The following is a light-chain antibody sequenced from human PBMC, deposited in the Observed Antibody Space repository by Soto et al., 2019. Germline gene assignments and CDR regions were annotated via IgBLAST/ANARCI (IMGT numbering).Light chain of an antibody. J-gene: IGKJ2*01. Sequence: EVVLTQSPVTLSLSPGERATLSCRASQSVSSNYLAWYQQKPGQAPRLLIYGASSRATGIPDRFSGSGSGTDFTLTISRLEPEDFAGYYCQQYDTSIWAYTFGQATKLEIK. CDR1: QSVSSNY. CDR3: QQYDTSIWAYT. V-gene: IGKV3-20*01. CDR2: GAS.